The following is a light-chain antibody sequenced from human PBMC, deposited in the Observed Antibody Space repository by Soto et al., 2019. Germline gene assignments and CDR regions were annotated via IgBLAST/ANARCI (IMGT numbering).Light chain of an antibody. V-gene: IGKV3-20*01. CDR2: GAS. CDR1: QSVSSS. Sequence: IENTKAPGPLPQSPGERPTLSSRASQSVSSSLSWYQQKPGQAPMLLNYGASSRATGIPYRCSGSGSGPDFTLTNIRLEPVEIAVCFCQHNVSSRTFGQGTEVEI. J-gene: IGKJ1*01. CDR3: QHNVSSRT.